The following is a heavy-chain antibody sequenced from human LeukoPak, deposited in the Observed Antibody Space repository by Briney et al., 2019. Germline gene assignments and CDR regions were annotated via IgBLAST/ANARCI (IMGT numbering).Heavy chain of an antibody. J-gene: IGHJ6*03. CDR1: GYTLTELS. CDR2: FDPEDGET. Sequence: GASVKVSCRVSGYTLTELSMHWVRQAPGKGLEWMGGFDPEDGETIYAQKFQGRVTMTEDTSTDTAYMELSSLRSEDTAVYYCATGRGYSYGYVDYYYMDVWGKGTTVTVSS. D-gene: IGHD5-18*01. CDR3: ATGRGYSYGYVDYYYMDV. V-gene: IGHV1-24*01.